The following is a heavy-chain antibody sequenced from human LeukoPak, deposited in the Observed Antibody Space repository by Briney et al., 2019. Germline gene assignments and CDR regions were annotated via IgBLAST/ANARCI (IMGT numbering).Heavy chain of an antibody. CDR1: GFIFSSYT. V-gene: IGHV3-21*01. D-gene: IGHD4-11*01. J-gene: IGHJ4*02. Sequence: PGGSLRLSCAASGFIFSSYTMNWVRQAPGGGLEWVSSISSSNYIYYADSVEGRFTISRDNAKNSLYLQVTNVRAEDAAVYYCARVGMTTTNGYDYWGQGTLVTVSS. CDR3: ARVGMTTTNGYDY. CDR2: ISSSNYI.